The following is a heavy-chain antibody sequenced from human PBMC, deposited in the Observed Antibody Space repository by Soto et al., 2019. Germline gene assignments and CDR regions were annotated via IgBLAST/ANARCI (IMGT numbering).Heavy chain of an antibody. CDR1: GFTFSSYA. CDR2: ISGSGGST. D-gene: IGHD2-2*01. Sequence: EVQLLKSGGGLVQPGGSLRLSCAASGFTFSSYAMSWVRQAPGKGLEWVSAISGSGGSTYYADSVKGRFTISGDNSKNTLYLQMNSLRAEDTAVYYCANIVRYYYGMDVWGQGTTVTVSS. J-gene: IGHJ6*02. CDR3: ANIVRYYYGMDV. V-gene: IGHV3-23*01.